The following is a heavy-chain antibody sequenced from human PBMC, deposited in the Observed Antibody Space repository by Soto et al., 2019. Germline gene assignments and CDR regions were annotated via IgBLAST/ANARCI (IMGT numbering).Heavy chain of an antibody. V-gene: IGHV1-69*01. J-gene: IGHJ6*02. CDR2: IIPIFGTA. CDR3: ARGTRGGGYGDYTYYYYGMGV. Sequence: QVQLVQSGAEVKKPGSSVKVSCKASGGTFSSYAISWVRQAPGQGLEWMGGIIPIFGTANYAQKFQGRVTITADDSTSTAYMGLSSRRSAATAVYYCARGTRGGGYGDYTYYYYGMGVWGQGTLVTVCS. D-gene: IGHD4-17*01. CDR1: GGTFSSYA.